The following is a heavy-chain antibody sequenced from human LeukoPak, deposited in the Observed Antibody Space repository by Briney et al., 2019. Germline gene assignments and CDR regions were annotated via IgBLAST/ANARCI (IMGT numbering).Heavy chain of an antibody. D-gene: IGHD3-3*01. CDR1: GFTVSSNY. V-gene: IGHV3-53*01. J-gene: IGHJ3*02. CDR2: IYSDGRI. CDR3: ARESVTIFGVVIMNDDAFDI. Sequence: GGSLRLSCAASGFTVSSNYMSWVRQAPGKGLEWVSVIYSDGRIHSADSVKGRFTISRDDSKNTLSLQMNSLRAEDTAVYYCARESVTIFGVVIMNDDAFDIWGQGTMVTVSS.